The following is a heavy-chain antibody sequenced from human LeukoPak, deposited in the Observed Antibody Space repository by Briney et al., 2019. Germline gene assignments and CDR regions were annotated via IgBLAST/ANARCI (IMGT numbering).Heavy chain of an antibody. CDR2: FDPEDGET. CDR3: ATITGTPISFDY. J-gene: IGHJ4*02. CDR1: GYTLTELS. Sequence: GASVKVSCKVSGYTLTELSMHWVGQAPGKGLEWMGGFDPEDGETIYVQKFRGRVTMTEDTSTDTAYMALSRLRSEDTAVYYCATITGTPISFDYWGQGTLATASS. V-gene: IGHV1-24*01. D-gene: IGHD1-7*01.